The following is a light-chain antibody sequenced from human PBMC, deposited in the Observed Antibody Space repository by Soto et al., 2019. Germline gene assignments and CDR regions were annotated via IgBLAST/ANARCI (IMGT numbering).Light chain of an antibody. Sequence: QSALTQPASVSGSPGQSITISCTGTSNDVGGYNYVSWFQQHPGKAPKFMLYDVSHRSSGVSNRFSGSKSGNTASLTISGLQAEDEADYYCCSYTSTTSVVFGTGTKLTVL. CDR3: CSYTSTTSVV. J-gene: IGLJ1*01. V-gene: IGLV2-14*01. CDR1: SNDVGGYNY. CDR2: DVS.